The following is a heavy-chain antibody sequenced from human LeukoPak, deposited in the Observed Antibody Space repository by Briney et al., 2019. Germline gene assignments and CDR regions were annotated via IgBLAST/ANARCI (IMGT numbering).Heavy chain of an antibody. CDR1: GGSISSSSYY. CDR2: IYYSGST. V-gene: IGHV4-39*01. Sequence: SETLSLTCTVTGGSISSSSYYCGWIRQPPGKGLEWIGSIYYSGSTYNNPSLKSRVTISVDTSKNQFSLKLSSVTAADTAVYYSAFGQLVRPFDYWGQGTLVTVS. CDR3: AFGQLVRPFDY. D-gene: IGHD6-13*01. J-gene: IGHJ4*02.